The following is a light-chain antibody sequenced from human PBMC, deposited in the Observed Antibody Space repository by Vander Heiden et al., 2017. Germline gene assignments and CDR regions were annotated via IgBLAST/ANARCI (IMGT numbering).Light chain of an antibody. CDR3: SAYTSSHPLV. CDR2: AVS. CDR1: SSDVGGYNY. J-gene: IGLJ3*02. Sequence: QSALPQPASVSGSPGQSITISCTGTSSDVGGYNYVSWYQQRPGKAPELMIYAVSTRPSGVSNRFSGSKSGNTASLTISGLQAEDEADYYCSAYTSSHPLVFGGGTKLTVL. V-gene: IGLV2-14*03.